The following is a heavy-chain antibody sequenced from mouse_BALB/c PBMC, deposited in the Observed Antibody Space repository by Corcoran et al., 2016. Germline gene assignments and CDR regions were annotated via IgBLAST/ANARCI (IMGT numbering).Heavy chain of an antibody. CDR3: ASGNYFDV. CDR1: GYSITSGYY. CDR2: ISYDGSN. V-gene: IGHV3-6*02. D-gene: IGHD2-1*01. J-gene: IGHJ1*01. Sequence: DVQLQESGPGLVKPSQSLSLTCSVTGYSITSGYYWNWIRQFPGNKLEWMGYISYDGSNNYKPSLKNRISITRDTSKNQFFLKLNSVTTEDTATYYCASGNYFDVGGAGTTVTVSS.